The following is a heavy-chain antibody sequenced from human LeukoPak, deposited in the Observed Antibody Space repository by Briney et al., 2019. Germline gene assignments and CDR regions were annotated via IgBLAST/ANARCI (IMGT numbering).Heavy chain of an antibody. CDR2: ISYDGSNK. Sequence: GGSLRLSCAASGFTFSSYAMSWVRQAPGKGLKWVAVISYDGSNKYYADSVKGRFTISRDNSKNTLYLQMNSLRAEDTAVYYCAKDSSGYSSGWYNYWGQGTLVTVSS. J-gene: IGHJ4*02. D-gene: IGHD6-19*01. CDR3: AKDSSGYSSGWYNY. V-gene: IGHV3-30*18. CDR1: GFTFSSYA.